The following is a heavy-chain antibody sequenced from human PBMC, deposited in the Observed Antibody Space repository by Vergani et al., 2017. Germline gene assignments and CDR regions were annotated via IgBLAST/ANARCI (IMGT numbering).Heavy chain of an antibody. CDR2: IRQDGGEE. CDR1: GFFFSTYG. CDR3: AIVAYSNSWSLDY. J-gene: IGHJ4*02. V-gene: IGHV3-7*01. D-gene: IGHD6-13*01. Sequence: VQLVESGGGVVQPGGSLRLSCEVSGFFFSTYGMNWVRQAPGKGLEWVANIRQDGGEEYCVDSVKGRFTISRDNAKNSLYLQMNNLRVEDTAVYYCAIVAYSNSWSLDYSSQASLVTV.